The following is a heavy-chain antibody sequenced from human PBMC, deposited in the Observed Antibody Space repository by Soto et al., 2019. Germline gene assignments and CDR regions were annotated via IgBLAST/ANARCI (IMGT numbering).Heavy chain of an antibody. CDR3: ARVAGEVRYFDWLPYGMDV. J-gene: IGHJ6*02. Sequence: ASVKVSCKASGYTFTSYGISWVRQAPGQGLEWMGWISAYNGNTNYAQKLQGRVTMTTDTSTSTAYMELRSLRSDDTAVYYCARVAGEVRYFDWLPYGMDVWGQGTTVTVSS. V-gene: IGHV1-18*01. D-gene: IGHD3-9*01. CDR1: GYTFTSYG. CDR2: ISAYNGNT.